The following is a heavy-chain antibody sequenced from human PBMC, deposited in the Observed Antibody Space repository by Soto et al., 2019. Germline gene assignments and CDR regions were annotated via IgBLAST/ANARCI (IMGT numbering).Heavy chain of an antibody. CDR1: GFTFSSYA. Sequence: GGSLRLSCAASGFTFSSYAMSWVRQAPGKGLEWVSAISGSGGSTYYADSVKGRFTISRDNSKNTLYLQMNSLRAEDTAVYYCAKNRIVVVVAAYDYWGKGPLVTASS. CDR2: ISGSGGST. D-gene: IGHD2-15*01. J-gene: IGHJ4*02. CDR3: AKNRIVVVVAAYDY. V-gene: IGHV3-23*01.